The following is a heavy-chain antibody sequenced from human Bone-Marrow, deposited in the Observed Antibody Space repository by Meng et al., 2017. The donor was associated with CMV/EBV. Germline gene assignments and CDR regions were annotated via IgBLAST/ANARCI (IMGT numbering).Heavy chain of an antibody. J-gene: IGHJ6*01. CDR2: IYYSGST. CDR1: GGSISSYY. Sequence: GSLRLSCTVSGGSISSYYWGWIRQPPGKGLEWIGSIYYSGSTYYNPSLKSRVTISVDTSKNQFSLKLSSVTAADTAVYYCARIVGATLYYYYGMDVWGQGTTVTVSS. D-gene: IGHD1-26*01. CDR3: ARIVGATLYYYYGMDV. V-gene: IGHV4-39*07.